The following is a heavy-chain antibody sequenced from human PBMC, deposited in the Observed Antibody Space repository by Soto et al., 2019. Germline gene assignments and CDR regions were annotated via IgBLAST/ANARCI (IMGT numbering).Heavy chain of an antibody. Sequence: KASETLSLTCTVSGGSISSSSYYWGWIRQPPGKGLEWIGSIYYSGSTYYNPSLKSRVTISVDTSKNQFSLKLSSVTAADTAVYYCARRKAGIVATTSTRPFDYWGQGTLVTVSS. CDR2: IYYSGST. CDR3: ARRKAGIVATTSTRPFDY. V-gene: IGHV4-39*01. D-gene: IGHD5-12*01. J-gene: IGHJ4*02. CDR1: GGSISSSSYY.